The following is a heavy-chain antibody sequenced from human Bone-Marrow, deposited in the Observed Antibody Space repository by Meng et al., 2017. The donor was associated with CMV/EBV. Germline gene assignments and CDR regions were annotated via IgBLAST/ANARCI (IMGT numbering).Heavy chain of an antibody. Sequence: CAASGFNFSSYAVHWVRQAPGKGLEWVTVISYDGSNKYYADSVKGRFTISRDNSKNTLYLQMNSLRAEDTAVYYCARDLQWLGAIDYWGQGTLVTVSS. J-gene: IGHJ4*02. V-gene: IGHV3-30*04. CDR1: GFNFSSYA. CDR2: ISYDGSNK. CDR3: ARDLQWLGAIDY. D-gene: IGHD6-19*01.